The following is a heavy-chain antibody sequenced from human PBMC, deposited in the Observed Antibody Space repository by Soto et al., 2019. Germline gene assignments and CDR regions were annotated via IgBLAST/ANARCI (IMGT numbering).Heavy chain of an antibody. CDR2: IYPGDSET. V-gene: IGHV5-51*01. CDR3: ARHGEGYCSGGSCLYYGMDV. D-gene: IGHD2-15*01. J-gene: IGHJ6*02. CDR1: GYSFTTHW. Sequence: GESLKISCKGSGYSFTTHWIVWVRQMPEKGLEWVGIIYPGDSETRYSPSFQGQVSISADQSTSTAHLQWSSLKASDSAIYYCARHGEGYCSGGSCLYYGMDVWGQGTTVTVSS.